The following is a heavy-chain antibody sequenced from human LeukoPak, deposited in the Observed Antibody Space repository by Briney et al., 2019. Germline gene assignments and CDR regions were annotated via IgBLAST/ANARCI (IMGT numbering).Heavy chain of an antibody. V-gene: IGHV1-2*02. D-gene: IGHD1-1*01. J-gene: IGHJ3*02. CDR1: GYTFTGYS. CDR3: SRANNWYFDI. CDR2: INPNRGGT. Sequence: ASVKVSCKASGYTFTGYSMHWVRQAPGQGLEWMGWINPNRGGTIYAQKFQGRVTMTTDTSINTAYMELSRLRSDDTAVYYCSRANNWYFDIWGQGTMVTVTS.